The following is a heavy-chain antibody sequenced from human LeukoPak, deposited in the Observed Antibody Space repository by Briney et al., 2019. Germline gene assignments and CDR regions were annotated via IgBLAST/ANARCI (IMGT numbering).Heavy chain of an antibody. CDR1: GGSISSYY. CDR2: IYYSGST. Sequence: PSETLSLTCTVSGGSISSYYWSWIRQPPGKGLEWIGYIYYSGSTNYNPSLKSRVTISVDTSKNQFSLKLSSVTAADTAVYYCARVSGDPPRGAFDIWGQGTMVTVSS. J-gene: IGHJ3*02. CDR3: ARVSGDPPRGAFDI. V-gene: IGHV4-59*01. D-gene: IGHD4-17*01.